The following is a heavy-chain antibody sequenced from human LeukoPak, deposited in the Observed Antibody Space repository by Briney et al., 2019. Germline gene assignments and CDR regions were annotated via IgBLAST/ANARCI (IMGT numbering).Heavy chain of an antibody. J-gene: IGHJ4*02. CDR1: GFTFSRYG. CDR3: ARDPYSSSYFDY. V-gene: IGHV3-23*01. CDR2: IRGSGGST. Sequence: GGSLRLSCAASGFTFSRYGMSWVRQAPGKGLEWVSGIRGSGGSTNYADSVKGRFTISRDNSKNTLYLQMNSLRAEDTAVYYCARDPYSSSYFDYWGQGTLVTVSA. D-gene: IGHD6-6*01.